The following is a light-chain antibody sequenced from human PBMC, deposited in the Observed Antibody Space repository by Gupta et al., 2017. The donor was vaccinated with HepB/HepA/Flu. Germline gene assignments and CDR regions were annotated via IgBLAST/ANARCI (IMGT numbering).Light chain of an antibody. J-gene: IGKJ5*01. Sequence: EIVLPPSPGPLSLSPGERATLSCRASQSVSSSYLAWYQQKPGQAPRLLLYGASSRATGIPDRFSGSGSGTDFTLTISRLEPEDFAVYYCQQYGSSPPTITFGQGTRLEIK. CDR1: QSVSSSY. CDR2: GAS. CDR3: QQYGSSPPTIT. V-gene: IGKV3-20*01.